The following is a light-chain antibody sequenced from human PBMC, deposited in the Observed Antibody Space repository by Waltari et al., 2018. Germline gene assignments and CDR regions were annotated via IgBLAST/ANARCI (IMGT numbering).Light chain of an antibody. Sequence: EIVLTQSPGPLSLSPGERATLSCRASQSVTSSYLAWYQQKPGQPPKLLIYWASTRESGVPDRFSGSGSGTDFTLTISSLQAEDVAVYYCQQYYSPPYTFGQGTTLEIK. CDR3: QQYYSPPYT. V-gene: IGKV4-1*01. J-gene: IGKJ2*01. CDR2: WAS. CDR1: QSVTSSY.